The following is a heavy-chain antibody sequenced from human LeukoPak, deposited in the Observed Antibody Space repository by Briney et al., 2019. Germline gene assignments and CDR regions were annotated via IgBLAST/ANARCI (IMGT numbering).Heavy chain of an antibody. V-gene: IGHV1-69*05. CDR1: GGTFSSYA. CDR2: IIPIFGTA. Sequence: SVKVSCKASGGTFSSYAIRWVRQAPGQGLEWMGRIIPIFGTADYAQKFQGRVTITTDESTSTAYMELSSLRSEDTAVYYCARGVFYGGNSYFDYWGQGTLVTVSS. D-gene: IGHD4-23*01. J-gene: IGHJ4*02. CDR3: ARGVFYGGNSYFDY.